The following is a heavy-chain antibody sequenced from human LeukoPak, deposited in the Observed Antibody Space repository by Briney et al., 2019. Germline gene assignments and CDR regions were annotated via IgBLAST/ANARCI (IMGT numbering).Heavy chain of an antibody. CDR3: AKGLLIYGSLGATIPGDAFDI. V-gene: IGHV3-30*02. J-gene: IGHJ3*02. D-gene: IGHD1-26*01. CDR2: IRYDGSNK. CDR1: GFTFSSYG. Sequence: QTGGSLRLSCAASGFTFSSYGMHWVRQAPGKGLEWVAFIRYDGSNKYYADSVKGRFTISRDNSKNTLYLQMNSLRAEDTAVYYCAKGLLIYGSLGATIPGDAFDIWGQGTMVTVSS.